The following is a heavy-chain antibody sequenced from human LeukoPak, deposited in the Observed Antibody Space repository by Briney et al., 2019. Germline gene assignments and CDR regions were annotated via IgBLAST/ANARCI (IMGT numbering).Heavy chain of an antibody. D-gene: IGHD1-26*01. Sequence: GGPLRLSCAGSGFTFSSYWMNWIRQAPGKGLEWVANIKPDGSEKYYVDSAKGRFTISRDNAKSSLYLQVNSLSAEDTAVYYCARASGAAFDVWGQGTMVTVAS. V-gene: IGHV3-7*04. CDR1: GFTFSSYW. J-gene: IGHJ3*01. CDR2: IKPDGSEK. CDR3: ARASGAAFDV.